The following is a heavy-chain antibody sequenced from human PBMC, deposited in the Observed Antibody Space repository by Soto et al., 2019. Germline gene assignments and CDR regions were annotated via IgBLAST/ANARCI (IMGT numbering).Heavy chain of an antibody. Sequence: SVKVSCKASGGTFSSYTISWVRQAPGQGLEWMGRIIPILGIANYAQKFQGRVTITADKSTSTAYMELSSLRSEDTAVYYCARDPSTIFGTTYLTDYWGQGNLVTVSS. CDR1: GGTFSSYT. D-gene: IGHD3-3*01. CDR3: ARDPSTIFGTTYLTDY. V-gene: IGHV1-69*04. CDR2: IIPILGIA. J-gene: IGHJ4*02.